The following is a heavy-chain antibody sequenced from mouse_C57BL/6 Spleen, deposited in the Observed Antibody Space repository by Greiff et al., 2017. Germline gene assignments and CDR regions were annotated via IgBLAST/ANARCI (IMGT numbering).Heavy chain of an antibody. J-gene: IGHJ2*01. CDR3: AIYYYCSTYFDY. CDR1: GYTFTDYY. V-gene: IGHV1-19*01. Sequence: EVQLQQSGPVLVKPGASVKMSCKASGYTFTDYYMNWVKQSNGKSLEWIGVINPYNGGTSYNQKFKGKATLTVDKSSSTAYMELNSLTSEDSAVYYCAIYYYCSTYFDYWGQGTTRTVSS. CDR2: INPYNGGT. D-gene: IGHD1-1*01.